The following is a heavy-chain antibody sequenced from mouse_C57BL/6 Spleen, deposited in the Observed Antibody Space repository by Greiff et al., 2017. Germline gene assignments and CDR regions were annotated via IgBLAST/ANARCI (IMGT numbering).Heavy chain of an antibody. Sequence: DVKLQESVAELVRPGASVKLSCTASGFNIKNTYMHWVKQRPEQGLEWIGRIDPANGNTKYAPKFQGKATITADPSSNTAYLQLSSLTSEDTAIYYCGSGFLYGNYEYFDVWGTGTTVTVSS. D-gene: IGHD2-1*01. CDR3: GSGFLYGNYEYFDV. J-gene: IGHJ1*03. V-gene: IGHV14-3*01. CDR2: IDPANGNT. CDR1: GFNIKNTY.